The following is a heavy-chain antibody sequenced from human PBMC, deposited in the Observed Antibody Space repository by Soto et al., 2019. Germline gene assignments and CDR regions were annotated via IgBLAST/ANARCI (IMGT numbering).Heavy chain of an antibody. CDR3: ARLRRDWGDAFDP. Sequence: QVQLVQSGADVKKPGSSVRVSCKTSGGPFGNSAISWVRQAPAQRLEWIGEIIPVFDKANYAQNFQGRLTITADDSTATVFMQLSSLRSEDTAVYFCARLRRDWGDAFDPWGQGTLVTVSS. V-gene: IGHV1-69*01. J-gene: IGHJ3*01. CDR2: IIPVFDKA. CDR1: GGPFGNSA. D-gene: IGHD3-16*01.